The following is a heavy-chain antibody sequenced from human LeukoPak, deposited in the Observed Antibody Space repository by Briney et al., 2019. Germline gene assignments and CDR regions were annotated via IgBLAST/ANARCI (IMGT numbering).Heavy chain of an antibody. CDR2: INVGNGNT. V-gene: IGHV1-3*03. D-gene: IGHD3-16*02. CDR3: ARDLSYYDYVWGTYRSWFDP. J-gene: IGHJ5*02. CDR1: GYTFTSYA. Sequence: ASVKVSCKASGYTFTSYAMHWVRQAPGQRLEWMGWINVGNGNTKYSQEFQGRVTITRDTSASTAYMELSSLRSGDMAVYYCARDLSYYDYVWGTYRSWFDPWGQGTLVTVSS.